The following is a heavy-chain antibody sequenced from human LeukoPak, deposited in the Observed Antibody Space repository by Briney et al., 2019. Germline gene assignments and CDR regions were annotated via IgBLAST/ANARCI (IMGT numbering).Heavy chain of an antibody. Sequence: PGGSLRLSCAVSGFTFSSYAMTWVRQAPRKGLEWVSGISGSDDSTSYADSVKGRFTISRDNSKNTLYLQVNSLRADDTAVYYCAKGYSSGWFFFDYWGQGTLVTVSS. D-gene: IGHD6-19*01. CDR2: ISGSDDST. J-gene: IGHJ4*02. CDR3: AKGYSSGWFFFDY. CDR1: GFTFSSYA. V-gene: IGHV3-23*01.